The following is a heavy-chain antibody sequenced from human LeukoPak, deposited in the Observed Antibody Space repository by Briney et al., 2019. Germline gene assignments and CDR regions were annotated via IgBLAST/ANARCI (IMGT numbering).Heavy chain of an antibody. CDR2: IYYSGST. V-gene: IGHV4-59*01. Sequence: PSETLSLTCTVSGGSISSYYWSWIRQPPGKGLEWIGYIYYSGSTNYSPSLKSRVTISGDTSKNQFSLKLSSVTAADTAVYYCARDSSGYSGYDYYYMDVWGKGTTVTISS. CDR1: GGSISSYY. CDR3: ARDSSGYSGYDYYYMDV. J-gene: IGHJ6*03. D-gene: IGHD1-26*01.